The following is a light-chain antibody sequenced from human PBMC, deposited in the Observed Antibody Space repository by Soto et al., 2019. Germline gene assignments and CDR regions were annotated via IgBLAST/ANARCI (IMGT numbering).Light chain of an antibody. CDR2: WAS. Sequence: DIVMTQSPDSLAVSLGERATINCKSSQSVLYSSNNKNYLAWYKQKPGQPPKLFISWASTRESGVPDRFSGSGSGTNFTLTISSLQAEDVAVYYCQQYYTTLLTFGQGTRLEIK. CDR3: QQYYTTLLT. V-gene: IGKV4-1*01. CDR1: QSVLYSSNNKNY. J-gene: IGKJ5*01.